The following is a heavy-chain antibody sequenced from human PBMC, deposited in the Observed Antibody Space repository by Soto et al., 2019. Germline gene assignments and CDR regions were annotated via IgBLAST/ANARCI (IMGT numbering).Heavy chain of an antibody. Sequence: EVQLVESAGGLVKPGGSLRVSCAASGFTFSYYTMSWVRQVQGKGLEWVSAVNSRSSYIYYADSVKGGFSISRDNAKNSLYLQMNSLRADDTAVYYCARTEYGGAFDYWGQGTLVTVSS. D-gene: IGHD2-21*01. CDR1: GFTFSYYT. V-gene: IGHV3-21*02. CDR3: ARTEYGGAFDY. CDR2: VNSRSSYI. J-gene: IGHJ4*02.